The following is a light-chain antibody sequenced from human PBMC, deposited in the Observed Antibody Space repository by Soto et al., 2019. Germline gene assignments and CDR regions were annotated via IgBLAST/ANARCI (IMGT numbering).Light chain of an antibody. CDR1: QGVDNW. V-gene: IGKV1-12*01. Sequence: IQVTQSPSSVSASVGDRVTITCRASQGVDNWLAWYQQKPGKAPKLLIYGASSLQSGVPSRFSGSGSGTEFTLTITSLQPEDFASYYCQQANILPLTFGGGTKVDIK. CDR3: QQANILPLT. J-gene: IGKJ4*01. CDR2: GAS.